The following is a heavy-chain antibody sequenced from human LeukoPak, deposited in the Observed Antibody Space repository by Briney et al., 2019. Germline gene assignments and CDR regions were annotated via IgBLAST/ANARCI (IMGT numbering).Heavy chain of an antibody. CDR2: IYTTGTI. D-gene: IGHD6-13*01. J-gene: IGHJ4*02. V-gene: IGHV3-53*01. CDR3: ARDSSIDY. Sequence: GGSLRLSCAASGFSVNTNYMSWVRQAPGKGLEWVSVIYTTGTIYYADSVKGRFTISRDISKNEVYLQMNSLRAEDTAVYYCARDSSIDYWGQGTLVTVSS. CDR1: GFSVNTNY.